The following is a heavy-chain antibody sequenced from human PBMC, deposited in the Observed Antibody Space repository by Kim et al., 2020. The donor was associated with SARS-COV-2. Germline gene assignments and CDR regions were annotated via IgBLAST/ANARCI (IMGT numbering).Heavy chain of an antibody. V-gene: IGHV4-59*01. CDR2: IYYSGST. D-gene: IGHD1-26*01. CDR3: ARVDSGNYGNFDL. J-gene: IGHJ2*01. CDR1: GGSISSYH. Sequence: SETLSLTCTVSGGSISSYHWTWIRQPPGKVLEWIANIYYSGSTNYNPSLKSRATISVDTSKNQFFLKLSSVTAADTAVYYCARVDSGNYGNFDLWGRG.